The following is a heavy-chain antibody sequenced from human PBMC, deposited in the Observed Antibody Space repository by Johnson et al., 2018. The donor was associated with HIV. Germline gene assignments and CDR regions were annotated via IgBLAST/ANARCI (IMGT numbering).Heavy chain of an antibody. CDR2: INWNGGST. CDR3: AREGGYCTDGVCCVAFDI. J-gene: IGHJ3*02. Sequence: VESGGGVVRPGGSLRLSCTGSGFTFDDYGMSWVRQSPGKGLEWVSGINWNGGSTGHADSVKGRFTISRDNAKNSLFLQMNSLRAEDTALYYCAREGGYCTDGVCCVAFDIWGQGTMVTVSS. CDR1: GFTFDDYG. V-gene: IGHV3-20*04. D-gene: IGHD2-8*01.